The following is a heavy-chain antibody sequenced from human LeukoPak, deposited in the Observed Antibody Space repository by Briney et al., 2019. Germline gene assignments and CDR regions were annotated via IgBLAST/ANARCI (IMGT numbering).Heavy chain of an antibody. CDR3: ARDRGYSSFDY. Sequence: GGSLRLSCAASGFTFSSYGMSWVRQAPGKGLEWVASINPDGSEKYSVDSVKGRFTISRDNAKNSLYLQMNSLRAEDTAVYYCARDRGYSSFDYWGQGTLVTVSS. V-gene: IGHV3-7*01. J-gene: IGHJ4*02. CDR1: GFTFSSYG. D-gene: IGHD6-19*01. CDR2: INPDGSEK.